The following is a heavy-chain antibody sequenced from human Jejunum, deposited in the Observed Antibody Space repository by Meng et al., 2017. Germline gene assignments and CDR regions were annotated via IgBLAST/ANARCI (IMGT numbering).Heavy chain of an antibody. CDR2: VYWDDDK. CDR1: CVSLLSLGVG. Sequence: HTPMTYSVPHLVTHTQSLALVAPFSCVSLLSLGVGVVWIRQPPGKALWCVALVYWDDDKRYNPSLRSRLNITKGTSKDQVVLTVANMDPVDTATYYCVHSTSYDPSHLDYWGQGTLVTVSS. J-gene: IGHJ4*02. V-gene: IGHV2-5*02. CDR3: VHSTSYDPSHLDY. D-gene: IGHD2/OR15-2a*01.